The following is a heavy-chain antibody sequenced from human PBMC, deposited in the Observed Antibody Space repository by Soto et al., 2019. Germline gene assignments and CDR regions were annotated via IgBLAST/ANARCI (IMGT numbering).Heavy chain of an antibody. Sequence: QVQLQESGPGLVKPSQTLSLTCTVSGGSISSGGYYWSWIRQHPGKGPELIGYIHFSGSTYYHPTFQRHDTPPVDTSTNQSGMKLSSVAAAVTAVCFCARGGPGSPGRDVWGRGSTVTVPS. V-gene: IGHV4-31*01. CDR3: ARGGPGSPGRDV. CDR2: IHFSGST. CDR1: GGSISSGGYY. J-gene: IGHJ6*02.